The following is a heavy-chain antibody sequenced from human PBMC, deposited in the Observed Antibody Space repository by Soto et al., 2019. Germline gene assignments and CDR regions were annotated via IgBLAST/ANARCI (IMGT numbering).Heavy chain of an antibody. J-gene: IGHJ4*02. D-gene: IGHD4-17*01. CDR3: ASGKERATVTTFDY. CDR2: IHGSGGST. CDR1: GFTFSSYA. V-gene: IGHV3-23*01. Sequence: EVQLLESGGGLVQRGGSLRLSCAASGFTFSSYAMNWVRQAPGKGLEWVSVIHGSGGSTYYADSVKGRFNISRDNSKNMVDMQMTSLRAEETAVYYCASGKERATVTTFDYWGQGTLVTVSS.